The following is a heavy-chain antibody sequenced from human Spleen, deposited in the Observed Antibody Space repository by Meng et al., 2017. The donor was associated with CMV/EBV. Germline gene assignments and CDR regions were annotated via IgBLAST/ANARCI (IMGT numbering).Heavy chain of an antibody. J-gene: IGHJ6*02. CDR3: ARAYCSSNICPDYISYYYSMDV. Sequence: ASVKVSCKASGYTFSGYYIHWVRQAPGQGLEWMGWINQNSGATNYAQRFQGRVTMTWDTSTSTAHMELSRLNSDDTAVYYCARAYCSSNICPDYISYYYSMDVWGQGITVTVSS. D-gene: IGHD2-2*01. V-gene: IGHV1-2*02. CDR2: INQNSGAT. CDR1: GYTFSGYY.